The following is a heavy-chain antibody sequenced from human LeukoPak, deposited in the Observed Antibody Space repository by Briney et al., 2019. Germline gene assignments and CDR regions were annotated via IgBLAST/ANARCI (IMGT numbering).Heavy chain of an antibody. CDR3: ARGWDYDSGGRPTAYVY. CDR1: GGTFSSYA. CDR2: IIPIFGIA. D-gene: IGHD3-22*01. J-gene: IGHJ4*02. Sequence: GSSVKVSCKASGGTFSSYAISWVRQAPGQGLEWMGGIIPIFGIANYAQKFQGRVTITADESTSTVYMELNSLKSEDTAVYYCARGWDYDSGGRPTAYVYWGQGTLVTVSS. V-gene: IGHV1-69*01.